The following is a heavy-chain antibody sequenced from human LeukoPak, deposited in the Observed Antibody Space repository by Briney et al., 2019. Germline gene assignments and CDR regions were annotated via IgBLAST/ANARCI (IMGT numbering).Heavy chain of an antibody. V-gene: IGHV4-39*01. CDR2: IYYSGST. J-gene: IGHJ6*04. D-gene: IGHD3-10*02. Sequence: PSGTLSLTCTVSGGSISSSSYYWGWIRQPPGKGLEWIGSIYYSGSTYYNPSLKSRVTISVDTSKNQFSLKLSSVTAADTAVYYCARQSYYDREGLDVWGKGTTVTVSS. CDR1: GGSISSSSYY. CDR3: ARQSYYDREGLDV.